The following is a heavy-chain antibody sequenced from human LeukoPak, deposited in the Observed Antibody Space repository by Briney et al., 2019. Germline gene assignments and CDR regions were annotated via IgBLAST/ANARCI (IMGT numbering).Heavy chain of an antibody. CDR1: GFTFGGYG. CDR3: TRNNNDPFDY. V-gene: IGHV3-33*01. D-gene: IGHD1-14*01. Sequence: PGGSLRLSCAGSGFTFGGYGMHWFRQTPGKGLEWVAVIAYDGSRAFYADSVKGRFTISRDNSKNTMSVQMDDLRAEDTAVYYCTRNNNDPFDYWGQGTLVTVSS. J-gene: IGHJ4*02. CDR2: IAYDGSRA.